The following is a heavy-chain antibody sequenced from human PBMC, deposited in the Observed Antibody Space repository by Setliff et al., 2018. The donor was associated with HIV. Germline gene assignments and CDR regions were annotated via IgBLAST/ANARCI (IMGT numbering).Heavy chain of an antibody. Sequence: SGPTLVNPTQTLTLTYTFSGFSLSTSGMCVSWIRQPPGKALEWLARIDWDDDKYYSTSLKTRLTISKDTSKNQVVLKMTNMDPVDTATYYCVRMISYSPYFDYWGQGTLGTVS. CDR3: VRMISYSPYFDY. CDR1: GFSLSTSGMC. V-gene: IGHV2-70*11. J-gene: IGHJ4*02. CDR2: IDWDDDK. D-gene: IGHD1-26*01.